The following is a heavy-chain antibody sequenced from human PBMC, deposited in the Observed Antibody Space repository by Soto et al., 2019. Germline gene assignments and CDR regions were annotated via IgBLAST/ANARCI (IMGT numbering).Heavy chain of an antibody. D-gene: IGHD3-10*01. J-gene: IGHJ5*02. CDR3: ARRLWFGDHNWFDP. CDR1: GGSIGSYY. V-gene: IGHV4-59*01. Sequence: PSETLSLTCTVSGGSIGSYYWSWIRQPPGKGLEWIGYIYYSGSTNYNPSLKSRVTISVDTSKNQFSLKLSSVTAADTAVYYCARRLWFGDHNWFDPWGQGTLVNVSS. CDR2: IYYSGST.